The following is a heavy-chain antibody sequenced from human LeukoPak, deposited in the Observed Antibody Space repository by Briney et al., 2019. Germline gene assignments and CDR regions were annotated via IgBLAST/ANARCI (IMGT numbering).Heavy chain of an antibody. CDR3: ARDGQSREYSSSWYDAFDI. CDR2: IIPIFGTA. Sequence: SVKVSCKASGGTFSSYAITWVRQAPGQGLEWMGGIIPIFGTANYAQKFQGRVTITAYESTSTAYMELSSLRSEDTAVYYCARDGQSREYSSSWYDAFDIWGQGTMVTVSS. V-gene: IGHV1-69*13. J-gene: IGHJ3*02. CDR1: GGTFSSYA. D-gene: IGHD6-13*01.